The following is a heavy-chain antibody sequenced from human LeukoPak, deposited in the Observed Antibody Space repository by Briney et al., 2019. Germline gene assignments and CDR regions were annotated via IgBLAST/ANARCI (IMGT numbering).Heavy chain of an antibody. CDR3: ARDPIVVVVAGYYYYGMDV. D-gene: IGHD2-15*01. CDR1: GYTFTGYY. Sequence: ASVKVSCKASGYTFTGYYMHWVRQAPGQGLEWMGWINPNSGGSNYAQKFQGRVIMTRDTSISKAYMELNRLRSDDTAVYYCARDPIVVVVAGYYYYGMDVWGQGNTVTVSS. V-gene: IGHV1-2*02. CDR2: INPNSGGS. J-gene: IGHJ6*02.